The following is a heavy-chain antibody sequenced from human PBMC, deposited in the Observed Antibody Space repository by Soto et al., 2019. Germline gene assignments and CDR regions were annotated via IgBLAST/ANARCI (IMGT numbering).Heavy chain of an antibody. Sequence: SETLSLTCAVYGGSFSGYYWSWIRQPPGKGLEWIGEINHSGSTNYNPSLKSRVTISVDTSKNQFSLKVGSVTAADTAVYYCASSSLYGMDVWGQGTTVTVS. CDR2: INHSGST. J-gene: IGHJ6*02. CDR1: GGSFSGYY. CDR3: ASSSLYGMDV. V-gene: IGHV4-34*01.